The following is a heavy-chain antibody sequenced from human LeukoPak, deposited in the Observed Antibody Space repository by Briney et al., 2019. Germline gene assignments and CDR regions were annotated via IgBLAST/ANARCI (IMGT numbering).Heavy chain of an antibody. Sequence: SETLSLTCAVSGGSISSGAYYWSWIRQHPGKGLEWIGYIYYSGSTYYNPSLKSRVTISVDTSKNQFSLKLSSVTAVDTAVYYCARAMVASSSGWREFDYWGQGTLVTVSS. CDR2: IYYSGST. V-gene: IGHV4-31*11. D-gene: IGHD6-19*01. CDR3: ARAMVASSSGWREFDY. CDR1: GGSISSGAYY. J-gene: IGHJ4*02.